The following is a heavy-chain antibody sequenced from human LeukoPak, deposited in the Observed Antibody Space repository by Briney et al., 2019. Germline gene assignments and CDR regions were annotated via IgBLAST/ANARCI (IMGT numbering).Heavy chain of an antibody. Sequence: SVKVSCKASGGTFSSYAISWVRQAPGQGLEWMGGIIPIFGTANYAQKFQGRVTITADESTSTAYMELSSLRSEDTAVYYCATAPYSSSSWFDPWGQGTLVTVSS. CDR2: IIPIFGTA. J-gene: IGHJ5*02. D-gene: IGHD6-13*01. CDR3: ATAPYSSSSWFDP. CDR1: GGTFSSYA. V-gene: IGHV1-69*13.